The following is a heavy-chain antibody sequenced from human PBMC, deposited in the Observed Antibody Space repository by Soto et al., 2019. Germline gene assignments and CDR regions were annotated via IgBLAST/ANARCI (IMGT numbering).Heavy chain of an antibody. CDR1: GFSLSTSGVG. Sequence: QITLKESGPTLVKPTQTLTLTCTFSGFSLSTSGVGVGWIRQPPGNALEWLALIYWDDDKRYSPSLKSRVTITKDTSKNQVVLTMTNMDPVDTATYYCAHSLIPNWGSRGAFDYWGQGTLVTVSS. D-gene: IGHD7-27*01. CDR2: IYWDDDK. J-gene: IGHJ4*02. V-gene: IGHV2-5*02. CDR3: AHSLIPNWGSRGAFDY.